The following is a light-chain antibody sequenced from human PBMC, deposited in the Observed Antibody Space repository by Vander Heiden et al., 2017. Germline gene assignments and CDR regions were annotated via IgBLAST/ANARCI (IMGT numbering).Light chain of an antibody. CDR2: SNN. J-gene: IGLJ3*02. CDR3: AAWDDNLKHWV. Sequence: SLLTQPHSASGTPGQRVAISCSGTTSNIGVNTVNWYYQLPGTAPKLLISSNNHRPSGVPDRFSGSKSGTSASLAVSGLQSEDEAHYFCAAWDDNLKHWVFGGGTKLTVL. V-gene: IGLV1-44*01. CDR1: TSNIGVNT.